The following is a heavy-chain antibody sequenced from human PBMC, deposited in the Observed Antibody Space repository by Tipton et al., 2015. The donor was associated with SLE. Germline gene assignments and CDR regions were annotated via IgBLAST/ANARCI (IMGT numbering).Heavy chain of an antibody. Sequence: GSLRLSCAVSGFTFSSYSMNWVRQAPGKGLEWVSSISSSSSYIYYADSVKGRFTISRDNAKNSLYLQMNSLRAEDTAVYYCAREPVGIPRCYFDYWGQGTLVTVSS. J-gene: IGHJ4*02. V-gene: IGHV3-21*01. CDR2: ISSSSSYI. D-gene: IGHD2-15*01. CDR3: AREPVGIPRCYFDY. CDR1: GFTFSSYS.